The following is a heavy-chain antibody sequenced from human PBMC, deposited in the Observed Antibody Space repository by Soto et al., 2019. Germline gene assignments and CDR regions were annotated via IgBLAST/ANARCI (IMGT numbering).Heavy chain of an antibody. D-gene: IGHD3-10*01. CDR3: ARAGFWYGSGIYGYGIDV. V-gene: IGHV3-64*01. CDR2: ISTNGGST. J-gene: IGHJ6*02. Sequence: EVQLVESGGGLVQPGGSLRLSCAASGFTFSSYAMHWVRQAPGKGLEYFSAISTNGGSTYYANCVKGRFTISRDNSKNTLYLQMGSLRVEDMAVYYCARAGFWYGSGIYGYGIDVWGQGTTVTVSS. CDR1: GFTFSSYA.